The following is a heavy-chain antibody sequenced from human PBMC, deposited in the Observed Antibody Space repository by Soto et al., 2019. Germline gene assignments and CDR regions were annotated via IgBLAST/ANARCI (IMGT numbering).Heavy chain of an antibody. CDR3: ARGDGYNYYYGMDV. J-gene: IGHJ6*02. CDR2: IYYSGST. Sequence: PSETLSLTCTVSGGSISSGGYCWSWIRQHPGKGLEWIGYIYYSGSTYYNPSLKSRVTISVDTSKNQFSLKLSSVTAADTAVYYCARGDGYNYYYGMDVWGQGTTVT. CDR1: GGSISSGGYC. D-gene: IGHD5-12*01. V-gene: IGHV4-31*03.